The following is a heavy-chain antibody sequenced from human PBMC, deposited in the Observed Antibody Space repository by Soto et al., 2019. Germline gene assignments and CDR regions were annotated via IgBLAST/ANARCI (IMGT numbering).Heavy chain of an antibody. V-gene: IGHV3-30*18. CDR1: GLTLSSYG. CDR3: VKDQGLLFGYFNY. J-gene: IGHJ4*02. Sequence: QVQLVESGGGVVQPGRSLRLSCAASGLTLSSYGMHWVRQASGKGLEWLTFISHDGSKTYYADSVKGPFTISRDNSNNTHYLQFISLIADDTALYSCVKDQGLLFGYFNYWGQGTLVNVS. D-gene: IGHD3-10*01. CDR2: ISHDGSKT.